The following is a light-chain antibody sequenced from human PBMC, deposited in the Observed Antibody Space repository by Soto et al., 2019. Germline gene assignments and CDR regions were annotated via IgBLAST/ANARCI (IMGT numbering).Light chain of an antibody. CDR1: SSNIGSNT. CDR2: SNN. V-gene: IGLV1-44*01. J-gene: IGLJ1*01. CDR3: AAWDDRLXGYV. Sequence: QSFLTQPPSASGTPGRRVVISCSGSSSNIGSNTVNWYQQLPVTAPKLLIYSNNHRPSGVPDRFSGSKSGTSASLAIIGLQYDDEDDYYCAAWDDRLXGYVVATGTKVXV.